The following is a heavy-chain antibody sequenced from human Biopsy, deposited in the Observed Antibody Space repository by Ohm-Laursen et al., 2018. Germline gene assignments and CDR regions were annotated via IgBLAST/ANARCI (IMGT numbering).Heavy chain of an antibody. CDR3: ARGRGGLAPLDD. CDR1: GFSISINY. V-gene: IGHV3-66*01. J-gene: IGHJ4*02. CDR2: SNSGGST. Sequence: SLRLSCTASGFSISINYMSWVRQAPGRGLEWISVSNSGGSTYYEDSVKDRFTISRDNSNNAVFLQMNSLRAEDTAVYYCARGRGGLAPLDDWGPGTLVTVSS.